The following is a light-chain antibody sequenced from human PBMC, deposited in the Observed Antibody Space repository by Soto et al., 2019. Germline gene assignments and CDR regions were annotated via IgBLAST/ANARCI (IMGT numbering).Light chain of an antibody. CDR1: QSVDIN. V-gene: IGKV3-15*01. J-gene: IGKJ1*01. CDR3: QQYRNWPRT. Sequence: ELRYSPATLSLSTKERVTLSCRASQSVDINLAWYQQKPGQAPRLLIYGASTRATDMPGRFSGRGSGTEFTLTISSLQSEDYAVYYCQQYRNWPRTFGQGTKVDNK. CDR2: GAS.